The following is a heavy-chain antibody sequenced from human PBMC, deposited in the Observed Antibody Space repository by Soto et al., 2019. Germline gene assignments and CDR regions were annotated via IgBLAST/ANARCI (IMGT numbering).Heavy chain of an antibody. J-gene: IGHJ6*02. V-gene: IGHV1-69*13. CDR1: GGTFSSYA. Sequence: ASVKVSCKASGGTFSSYAISWVRQAPGQGLEWMGGIIPIFGTANYAQKFQGRVTITADESTSTAYMELSSLRSEDTAVYYCARDLGKQWLVQEVLYYGMDVWGQGTTVTVSS. CDR3: ARDLGKQWLVQEVLYYGMDV. CDR2: IIPIFGTA. D-gene: IGHD6-19*01.